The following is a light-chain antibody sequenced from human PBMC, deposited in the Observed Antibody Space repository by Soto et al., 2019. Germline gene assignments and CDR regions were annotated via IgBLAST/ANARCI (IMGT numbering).Light chain of an antibody. J-gene: IGLJ2*01. CDR2: EVS. CDR3: SSYTTSSTLV. V-gene: IGLV2-18*02. CDR1: SSDVGYYNR. Sequence: QSALTQPPSVSGSPGQSVTISCTGTSSDVGYYNRVSWYQQPPGTAPKLMVFEVSNRPSGVPDRFSGSKSGNTASLTISGLQAEDEAAYYCSSYTTSSTLVFGGGTKLTVL.